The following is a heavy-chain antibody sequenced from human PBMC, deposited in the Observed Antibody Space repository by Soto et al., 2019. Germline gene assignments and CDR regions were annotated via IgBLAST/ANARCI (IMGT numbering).Heavy chain of an antibody. CDR3: ARDAYYDMGV. CDR1: GFTFSTYW. CDR2: INSDGSTT. V-gene: IGHV3-74*01. Sequence: EVQLVESGGGLVQPGGSLRLSCAASGFTFSTYWMHWVRQAPGKGRVWVSRINSDGSTTNYADSVKGRFTISRDNAKNTLYLQMNSRRAEDTAVYYCARDAYYDMGVWGQGTTVTVSS. J-gene: IGHJ6*02.